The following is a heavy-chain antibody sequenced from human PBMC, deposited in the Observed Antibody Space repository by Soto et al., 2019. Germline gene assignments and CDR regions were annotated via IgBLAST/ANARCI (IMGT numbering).Heavy chain of an antibody. Sequence: QVQLQESGPGLVKPSGTLSLTCVVSGASISSNNWWSWVRQPPGKGLEWIGEIYHSGTTSYNPSLKSRVTMSVDKSKNQFSLKVTSVTAADTAVYFCAKDGSGHPYYSDNWGQGTLGTVSS. CDR1: GASISSNNW. D-gene: IGHD2-15*01. CDR3: AKDGSGHPYYSDN. J-gene: IGHJ4*02. V-gene: IGHV4-4*02. CDR2: IYHSGTT.